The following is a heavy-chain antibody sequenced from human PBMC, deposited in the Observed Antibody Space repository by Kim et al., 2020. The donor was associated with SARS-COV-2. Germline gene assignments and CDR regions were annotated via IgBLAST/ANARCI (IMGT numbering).Heavy chain of an antibody. CDR1: GFTVSSNY. D-gene: IGHD1-20*01. J-gene: IGHJ3*02. V-gene: IGHV3-66*04. Sequence: GGSLRHSCAASGFTVSSNYMTWVRQAPGKGPEWVSVIYSGGRTYYADSVKGRFTISRDNSKNTLYLQMNSLRAEDTAIYYCARLITGTPIWGQGTMVTVS. CDR2: IYSGGRT. CDR3: ARLITGTPI.